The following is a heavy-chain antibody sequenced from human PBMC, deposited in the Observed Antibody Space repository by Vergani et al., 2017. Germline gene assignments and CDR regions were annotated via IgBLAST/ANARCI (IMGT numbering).Heavy chain of an antibody. J-gene: IGHJ3*02. V-gene: IGHV1-18*01. CDR2: ISAYNGNT. CDR1: GYTFTSYG. D-gene: IGHD2-2*01. Sequence: QVQLVQSGAEVKKPGASVKVSCKASGYTFTSYGISWVRQAPGQGLEWMGWISAYNGNTNYAQKLQGRVTMTTDTSTSTAYMELRSLRSDDTAVYYCARGPTYDRYCSSTSCLDAFDIWGQGTMVTVSS. CDR3: ARGPTYDRYCSSTSCLDAFDI.